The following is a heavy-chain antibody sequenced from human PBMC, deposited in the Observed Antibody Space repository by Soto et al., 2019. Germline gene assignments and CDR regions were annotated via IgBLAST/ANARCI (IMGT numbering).Heavy chain of an antibody. Sequence: EVQLVESGGGLVQPGGSLRLSCAASGFTVSSNYMSRVRQAPGKGLEWVSVIYSGGSTYYADSVKGRFTISRHNSKNTLYLQMNSLRAEDTAVYYCARDRSYYYYYGMDVWGQGTTVTVSS. CDR1: GFTVSSNY. CDR2: IYSGGST. J-gene: IGHJ6*02. V-gene: IGHV3-53*04. CDR3: ARDRSYYYYYGMDV.